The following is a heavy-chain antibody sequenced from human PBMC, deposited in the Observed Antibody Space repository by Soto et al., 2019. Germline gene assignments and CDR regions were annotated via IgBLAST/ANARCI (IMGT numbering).Heavy chain of an antibody. J-gene: IGHJ4*02. Sequence: EVQLLESGGGLVQPGGSLRLSCAPSGFTCRTYAMSWVRQAPGKGLEWVSAISGSGGSAYYADSLKGRFTISRDNSKNSLCPQMNSLRAEDTAVYYCAKGRYSSYEHTDIFDYWGQGTLVTVSS. V-gene: IGHV3-23*01. D-gene: IGHD5-12*01. CDR1: GFTCRTYA. CDR3: AKGRYSSYEHTDIFDY. CDR2: ISGSGGSA.